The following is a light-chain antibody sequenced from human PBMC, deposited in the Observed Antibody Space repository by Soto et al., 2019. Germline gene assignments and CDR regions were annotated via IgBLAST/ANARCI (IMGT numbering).Light chain of an antibody. J-gene: IGLJ1*01. CDR3: AAWDDSLSGYV. CDR2: RNN. V-gene: IGLV1-47*01. CDR1: SSNIGSNY. Sequence: QSVLTQPPSASGTPGQRVTISCSGSSSNIGSNYVYWYQQLPGTAPKLLIYRNNQRPSGVPDRFSGSKSGTSASLAISGLRSEDEADYYCAAWDDSLSGYVFGTGTQLNVL.